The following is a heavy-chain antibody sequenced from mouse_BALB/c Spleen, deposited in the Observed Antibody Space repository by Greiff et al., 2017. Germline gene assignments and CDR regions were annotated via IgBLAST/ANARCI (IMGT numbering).Heavy chain of an antibody. V-gene: IGHV14-3*02. CDR2: IDPANGNT. J-gene: IGHJ4*01. D-gene: IGHD1-1*01. CDR3: ARSQFYYGSSDYAMDY. CDR1: GFNIKDTY. Sequence: EVQLQQSGAELVKPGASVKLSCTASGFNIKDTYMHWVKQRPEQGLEWIGRIDPANGNTKYDPKFQGKATITADTSSNTAYLQLSSLTSEDTAVYYCARSQFYYGSSDYAMDYWGQGTSVTVSS.